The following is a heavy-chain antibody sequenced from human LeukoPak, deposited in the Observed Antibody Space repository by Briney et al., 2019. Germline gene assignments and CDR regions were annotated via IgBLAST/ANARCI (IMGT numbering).Heavy chain of an antibody. Sequence: GGSLRLSCAASGFTFSSYSMNWVRQAPGKGLEWVSSISSSSSYIYYADSVKGRFTISRDNAKNSLYLQMNSLRAEDTAVYYCARGSRGYSGYDYYFDYWGQGTLVTVSS. CDR1: GFTFSSYS. J-gene: IGHJ4*02. V-gene: IGHV3-21*01. CDR3: ARGSRGYSGYDYYFDY. D-gene: IGHD5-12*01. CDR2: ISSSSSYI.